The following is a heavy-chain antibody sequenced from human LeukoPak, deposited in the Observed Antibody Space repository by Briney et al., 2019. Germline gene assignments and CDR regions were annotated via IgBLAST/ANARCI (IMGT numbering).Heavy chain of an antibody. CDR3: AKDYGYSSSWYDY. J-gene: IGHJ4*02. D-gene: IGHD6-13*01. CDR1: GFTFDDYG. CDR2: ISWNSASV. V-gene: IGHV3-9*01. Sequence: PEGSLRLSCEASGFTFDDYGMHWVRQAPGKGLEWVSTISWNSASVGYVDSVKGRFTISRDNAKKTLYLLMNSLRPEDTALYYRAKDYGYSSSWYDYWGQGTLVTVSS.